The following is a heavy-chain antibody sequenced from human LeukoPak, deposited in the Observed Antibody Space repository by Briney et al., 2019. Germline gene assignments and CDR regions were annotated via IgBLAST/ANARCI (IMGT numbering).Heavy chain of an antibody. V-gene: IGHV3-21*01. CDR3: ASALRASGGYYPVGDY. Sequence: GGSLRLSCAASGFTFSTYSMNWVRQAPGRGLEWVSSITTSTTVPHIFYADSVTGRFTISRDNADNSLFLQMNSLRAEDTAVYYCASALRASGGYYPVGDYWGQGTLVTVSS. CDR1: GFTFSTYS. CDR2: ITTSTTVPHI. J-gene: IGHJ4*02. D-gene: IGHD3-22*01.